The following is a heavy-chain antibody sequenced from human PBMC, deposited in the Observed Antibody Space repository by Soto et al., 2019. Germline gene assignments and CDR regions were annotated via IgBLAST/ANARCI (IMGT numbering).Heavy chain of an antibody. V-gene: IGHV1-69*01. CDR2: VSPPFRTS. CDR1: GVSFNNNG. CDR3: ARVLYYGSGSYSPYGMDV. J-gene: IGHJ6*02. Sequence: QVQLVQSGAEVKKPRSSVKVSCKTSGVSFNNNGIGWVRQAPGHGLEWMGGVSPPFRTSNYARKFQGRISITADASTGTVNMELSSLTAEDTAQYYCARVLYYGSGSYSPYGMDVWGQGTTVTVS. D-gene: IGHD3-10*01.